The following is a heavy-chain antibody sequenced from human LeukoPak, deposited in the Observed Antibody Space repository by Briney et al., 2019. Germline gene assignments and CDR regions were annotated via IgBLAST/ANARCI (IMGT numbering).Heavy chain of an antibody. Sequence: GGSLRLSCAASGFTFSSYSMNWVRQAPGKGLEWVSSISSSSSYIYYADSVKGRFTISRDNAKNSLYLQMNSLRAEDTAVYYCARDYDSSGYPFDYWGQGTLVTVPS. CDR1: GFTFSSYS. J-gene: IGHJ4*02. CDR3: ARDYDSSGYPFDY. CDR2: ISSSSSYI. V-gene: IGHV3-21*01. D-gene: IGHD3-22*01.